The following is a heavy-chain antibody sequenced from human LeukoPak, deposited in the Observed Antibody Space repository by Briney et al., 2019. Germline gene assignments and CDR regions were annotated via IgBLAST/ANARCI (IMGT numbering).Heavy chain of an antibody. CDR1: GFTVSSNY. J-gene: IGHJ4*02. CDR2: ISGSGGST. V-gene: IGHV3-23*01. Sequence: PGGSLRLSCAASGFTVSSNYMSWVRQAPGKGLEWVSAISGSGGSTYYADSVKGRFTISRDNSKNTLYLQMNSLRAEDTAVYYCAKDAQPYPWPGRGALDYWGQGTLVTVSS. D-gene: IGHD1-26*01. CDR3: AKDAQPYPWPGRGALDY.